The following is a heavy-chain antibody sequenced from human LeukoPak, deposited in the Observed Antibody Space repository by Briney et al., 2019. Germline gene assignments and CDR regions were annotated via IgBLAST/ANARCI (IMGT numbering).Heavy chain of an antibody. V-gene: IGHV3-23*01. J-gene: IGHJ4*02. D-gene: IGHD4-17*01. CDR2: FSGSGGST. CDR1: GFTFSSYA. CDR3: ARGGYGAHMG. Sequence: GGSLRLSCAASGFTFSSYAMSWVRQAPGKGLECISGFSGSGGSTYYADSVKGRFTISRDNAKNSLYLQMNSLRAEDTAVYYCARGGYGAHMGWGQGTLVTVSS.